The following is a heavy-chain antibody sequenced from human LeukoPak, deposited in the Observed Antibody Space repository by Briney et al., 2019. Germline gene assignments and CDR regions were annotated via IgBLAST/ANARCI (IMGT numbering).Heavy chain of an antibody. V-gene: IGHV3-74*01. CDR2: INEDGSVT. CDR3: VKDFGGNSDY. D-gene: IGHD4-23*01. CDR1: RFNVNNYW. Sequence: GGSLRLSCAASRFNVNNYWMHWVRQAPGKGLVWVSRINEDGSVTSYAGSVRGRFTISRDSVDNTLHLQMNSLRAEDTAVYYCVKDFGGNSDYWGQGTLVTVCS. J-gene: IGHJ4*02.